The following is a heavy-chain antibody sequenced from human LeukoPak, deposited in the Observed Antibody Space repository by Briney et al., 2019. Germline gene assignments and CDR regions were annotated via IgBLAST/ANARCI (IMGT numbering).Heavy chain of an antibody. J-gene: IGHJ4*02. CDR3: TKRVPDY. V-gene: IGHV3-21*04. Sequence: GGSLRLSCEASGFTFNTYSMSWARQAPGKGLEWVSSIDSSGGYMFYADSVKGRFIISRDNAKDSLYLQMNNLRAEDTAVYYCTKRVPDYWGQGTLVTVSS. CDR2: IDSSGGYM. CDR1: GFTFNTYS.